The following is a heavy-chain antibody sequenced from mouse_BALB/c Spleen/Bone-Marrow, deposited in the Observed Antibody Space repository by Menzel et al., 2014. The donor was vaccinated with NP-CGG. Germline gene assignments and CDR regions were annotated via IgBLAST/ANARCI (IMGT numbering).Heavy chain of an antibody. CDR2: ILPGNTNA. J-gene: IGHJ4*01. CDR1: GYTFSNYW. V-gene: IGHV1-9*01. Sequence: QVQLQQPGAEQMQPGASVKISCKATGYTFSNYWIEWVKQRPGHGLEWIGEILPGNTNANYNEKFKGRATFTADTSSNTADMQLSSLTSEDSAVYYCARGWYSMDDWGQGTSVTVSS. CDR3: ARGWYSMDD.